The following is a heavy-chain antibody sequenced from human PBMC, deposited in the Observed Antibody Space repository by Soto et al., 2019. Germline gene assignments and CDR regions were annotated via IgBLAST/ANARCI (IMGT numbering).Heavy chain of an antibody. D-gene: IGHD6-13*01. Sequence: SVKVSCKASGGTFSSYAISWVRQAPGQGLEWMGGIIPIFGTANYAQKFQGRVTITADESTSTAYMELSSLRSEDTAVYYCARVAAAGVPYYYYGTDGWAQGTTVTVSS. J-gene: IGHJ6*02. CDR3: ARVAAAGVPYYYYGTDG. CDR1: GGTFSSYA. CDR2: IIPIFGTA. V-gene: IGHV1-69*13.